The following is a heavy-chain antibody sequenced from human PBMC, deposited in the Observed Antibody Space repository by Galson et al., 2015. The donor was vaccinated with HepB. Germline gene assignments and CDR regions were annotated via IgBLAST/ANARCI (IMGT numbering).Heavy chain of an antibody. V-gene: IGHV3-23*01. Sequence: SLRLSCAASGFTFSGYAMSWVRQAPGKGLEWVSAISGSGGSTYYADSVKGRFTISRDNSKNTLYLQMNSLRAEDTAVYYCAKDSRHYREGRFDYWGQGTLVTVSS. J-gene: IGHJ4*02. CDR2: ISGSGGST. D-gene: IGHD3-10*01. CDR1: GFTFSGYA. CDR3: AKDSRHYREGRFDY.